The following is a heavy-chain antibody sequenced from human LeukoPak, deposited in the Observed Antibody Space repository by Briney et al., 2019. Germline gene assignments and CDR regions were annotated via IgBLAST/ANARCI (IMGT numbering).Heavy chain of an antibody. CDR2: INHSGST. D-gene: IGHD6-13*01. V-gene: IGHV4-34*01. CDR3: ARDRGGYSSSWPDY. CDR1: IGSFSGYD. Sequence: SETLSLTCAVYIGSFSGYDWTWIRQAPGKGLEWIGEINHSGSTNYNASLKSRVTISVDTSKNQFSLKLSSVTAADTAVYYCARDRGGYSSSWPDYWGQGTLVTVSS. J-gene: IGHJ4*02.